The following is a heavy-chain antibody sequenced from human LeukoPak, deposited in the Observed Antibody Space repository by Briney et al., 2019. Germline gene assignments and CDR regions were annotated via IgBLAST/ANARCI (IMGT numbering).Heavy chain of an antibody. D-gene: IGHD6-13*01. V-gene: IGHV3-74*01. J-gene: IGHJ4*02. Sequence: PGGSLRLSCVASGFTFSSKWMHWVRQAPGKGVEWVSTIKPDGSSTTYADSVKGRFTISRDNAKNTLNLQMNSLRAEDTAVYYCESTIGAAATYWGQGIPVTVSS. CDR1: GFTFSSKW. CDR3: ESTIGAAATY. CDR2: IKPDGSST.